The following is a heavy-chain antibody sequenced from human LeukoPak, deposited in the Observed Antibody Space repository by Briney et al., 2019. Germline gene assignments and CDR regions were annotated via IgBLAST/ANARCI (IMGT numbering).Heavy chain of an antibody. CDR3: AKDISGATHDAGFDY. CDR2: IYTSGST. CDR1: GFSFSNYA. V-gene: IGHV3-23*03. J-gene: IGHJ4*02. D-gene: IGHD1-26*01. Sequence: HTGGSLRLSCAASGFSFSNYAMSWVRQAPGKGLEWVALIYTSGSTFYADSVMGRFTVSRDNAKNSLYLQMNSLRAEDTALYYCAKDISGATHDAGFDYWGQGTLVTVSS.